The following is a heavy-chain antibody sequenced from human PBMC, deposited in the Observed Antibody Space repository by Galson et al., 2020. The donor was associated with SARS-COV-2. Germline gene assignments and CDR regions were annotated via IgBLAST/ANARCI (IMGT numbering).Heavy chain of an antibody. CDR2: IRGDGSET. Sequence: RGSLRLSCAHPGFTLNDYWMRWVRQTPGKRLEWVANIRGDGSETNNADSVKGRFSISRDNTPDTLYLQMNSRRVEDTAVYYCTREGWQGGYWGQGTRVTVSS. CDR3: TREGWQGGY. D-gene: IGHD6-19*01. V-gene: IGHV3-7*01. CDR1: GFTLNDYW. J-gene: IGHJ4*02.